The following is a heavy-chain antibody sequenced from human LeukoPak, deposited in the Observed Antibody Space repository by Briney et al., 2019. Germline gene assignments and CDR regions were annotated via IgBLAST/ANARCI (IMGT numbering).Heavy chain of an antibody. CDR1: GFTFSTYS. Sequence: GGSLRLSCAASGFTFSTYSMNWVRQAPGKGLEWVSYISASSSTIYFADSVKGRFTISRDNAKNSLYLQMNSLRDEDTAVYYCARDRYFIFDYWGQGTLVTVSS. CDR3: ARDRYFIFDY. D-gene: IGHD2/OR15-2a*01. CDR2: ISASSSTI. J-gene: IGHJ4*02. V-gene: IGHV3-48*02.